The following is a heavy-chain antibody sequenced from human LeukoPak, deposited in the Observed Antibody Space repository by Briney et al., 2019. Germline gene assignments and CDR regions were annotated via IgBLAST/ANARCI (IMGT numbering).Heavy chain of an antibody. CDR1: GFPFNNAW. J-gene: IGHJ4*02. CDR3: STYGDHGDFVFEY. Sequence: GGSLRLSCAASGFPFNNAWMSWVRQAPGKGLEWVGRIKSKTNGGTTDYTAPVKGRFTISRDDSKDTLYLQMNSLKTEDTAVYYCSTYGDHGDFVFEYRGQGTLVTVSS. CDR2: IKSKTNGGTT. V-gene: IGHV3-15*01. D-gene: IGHD4-17*01.